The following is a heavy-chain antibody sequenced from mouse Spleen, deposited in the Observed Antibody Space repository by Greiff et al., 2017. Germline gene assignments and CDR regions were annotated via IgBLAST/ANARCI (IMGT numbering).Heavy chain of an antibody. CDR3: ARLGIYYYGSSWTTFDY. Sequence: EVMLVESGGGLVKLGGSLKLSCAASGFTFSSYAMSWVRQTPEKRLEWVATISSGGGNTYYPDSVKGRFTISRDNAKNTLYLQMSSLKSEDTAMYYCARLGIYYYGSSWTTFDYWGQGTTLTVSS. CDR1: GFTFSSYA. V-gene: IGHV5-9*01. J-gene: IGHJ2*01. D-gene: IGHD1-1*01. CDR2: ISSGGGNT.